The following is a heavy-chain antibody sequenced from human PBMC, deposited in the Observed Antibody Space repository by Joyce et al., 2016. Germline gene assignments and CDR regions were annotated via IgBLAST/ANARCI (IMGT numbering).Heavy chain of an antibody. D-gene: IGHD2/OR15-2a*01. J-gene: IGHJ3*01. Sequence: QVQLQESGPGLVKPSETLSLTCSVSGDSINNGDYYWAWLRQPPGKGLEWIGSLREATTTNNNPSLKSGIFMSVDTTKNQFSLKVDSVTAADTAVYYCARDFRMIIDVFELWGLGTLVTVSS. CDR3: ARDFRMIIDVFEL. CDR2: LREATTT. CDR1: GDSINNGDYY. V-gene: IGHV4-39*07.